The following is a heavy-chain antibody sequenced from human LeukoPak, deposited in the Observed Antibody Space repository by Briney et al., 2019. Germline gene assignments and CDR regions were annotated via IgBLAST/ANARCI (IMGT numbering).Heavy chain of an antibody. J-gene: IGHJ6*01. V-gene: IGHV3-20*01. Sequence: GGSLRLSCTASGFAFYEHGMSWVRHVPGKGLEWVSGINWSGGSTVYADPLRGRFTISRDNAKNSLYLQMDSLRAEDTALYDCCGAPNSHPILLYLWGQGTPVTV. D-gene: IGHD2/OR15-2a*01. CDR3: CGAPNSHPILLYL. CDR1: GFAFYEHG. CDR2: INWSGGST.